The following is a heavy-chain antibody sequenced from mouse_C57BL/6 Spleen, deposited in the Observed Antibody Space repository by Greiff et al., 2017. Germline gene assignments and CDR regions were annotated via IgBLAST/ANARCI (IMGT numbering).Heavy chain of an antibody. CDR3: ARSGNYVGYAMDY. CDR2: ISSGSSTI. CDR1: GFTFSDYG. J-gene: IGHJ4*01. Sequence: EVKVVESGGGLVKPGGSLKLSCAASGFTFSDYGMHWVRQAPEKGLEWVAYISSGSSTIYYADTVKGRFTISRDNAKNTLFLQMTSLRSEDTAMYYCARSGNYVGYAMDYWGQGTSVTVSS. V-gene: IGHV5-17*01. D-gene: IGHD2-1*01.